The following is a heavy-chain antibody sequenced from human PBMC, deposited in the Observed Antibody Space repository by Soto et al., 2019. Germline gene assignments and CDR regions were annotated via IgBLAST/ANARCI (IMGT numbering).Heavy chain of an antibody. D-gene: IGHD5-12*01. J-gene: IGHJ4*02. CDR1: GFTFNDHY. CDR3: TRLLRTSSGYDFHI. CDR2: SRNKANSYTT. Sequence: EVQLVESGGGLVQPGGSVRLSCAASGFTFNDHYMDWVRQAPGKGLVWVGRSRNKANSYTTEYAASVKGRFAISRDDSKNSLYLQMNSLKAEDSAVYYCTRLLRTSSGYDFHICGQGTLVTVSS. V-gene: IGHV3-72*01.